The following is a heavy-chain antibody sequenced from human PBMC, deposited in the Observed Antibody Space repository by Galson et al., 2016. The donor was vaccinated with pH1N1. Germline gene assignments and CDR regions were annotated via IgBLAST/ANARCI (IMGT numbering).Heavy chain of an antibody. CDR1: GFTFSNYL. CDR3: GRDHDYDDSDPIHYYYGLDV. CDR2: IKQDGSEK. V-gene: IGHV3-7*03. J-gene: IGHJ6*02. Sequence: SLRLSCAASGFTFSNYLMSWVRQAPGKGLEWVANIKQDGSEKYYVDSVKGRFTIYRENAKNSLVLQLNSLRAGDTAMYFCGRDHDYDDSDPIHYYYGLDVWGQGTTVTVSS. D-gene: IGHD4-17*01.